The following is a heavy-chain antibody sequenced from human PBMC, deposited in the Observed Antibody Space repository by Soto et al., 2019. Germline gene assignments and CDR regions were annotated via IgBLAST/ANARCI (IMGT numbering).Heavy chain of an antibody. Sequence: GGSLRLSCSASGFSFSDYAMHWVRQAPGKGPEYISGISSNGDTTYYADSVRDRITVSRDNSKKTVYLQMSSLRPEDTAVYYCVKGRCRNTTCYTAFLDYWGLGTLATVYS. J-gene: IGHJ4*02. CDR2: ISSNGDTT. CDR3: VKGRCRNTTCYTAFLDY. CDR1: GFSFSDYA. V-gene: IGHV3-64D*08. D-gene: IGHD2-2*02.